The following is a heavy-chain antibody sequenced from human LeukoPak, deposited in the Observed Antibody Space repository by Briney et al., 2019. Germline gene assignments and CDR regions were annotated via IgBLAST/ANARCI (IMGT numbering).Heavy chain of an antibody. CDR2: ISDTGDRT. V-gene: IGHV3-23*01. J-gene: IGHJ4*02. CDR1: GFTFGSDA. CDR3: AKDRSVAVTNTDGYFDY. D-gene: IGHD6-19*01. Sequence: GGSLRLSCAASGFTFGSDAMSWVRRAPGKGLEWVSGISDTGDRTYYTASVKGRFTISRDNSKSTLYLQMNSLRAEDTAIYFCAKDRSVAVTNTDGYFDYWGQGTLVTVSS.